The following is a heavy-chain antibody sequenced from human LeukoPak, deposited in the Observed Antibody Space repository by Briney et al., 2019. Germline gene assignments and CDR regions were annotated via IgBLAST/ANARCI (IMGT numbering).Heavy chain of an antibody. D-gene: IGHD4-11*01. J-gene: IGHJ4*02. CDR2: INSDGSST. V-gene: IGHV3-74*01. CDR1: GFTLSSYW. CDR3: ARGNSHSFDY. Sequence: GGSLRLSCAASGFTLSSYWMHWGRHTPGKGPVWVSRINSDGSSTSYADSVKGRFTISRDNAKNTLYLQMNSLRAEDTAVYDCARGNSHSFDYWGKGALVTVSS.